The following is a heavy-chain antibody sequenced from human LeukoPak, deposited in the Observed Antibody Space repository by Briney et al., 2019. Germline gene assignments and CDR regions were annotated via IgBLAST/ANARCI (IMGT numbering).Heavy chain of an antibody. J-gene: IGHJ6*02. V-gene: IGHV4-39*07. CDR3: ARASSGSGSYWSYYYGMDV. CDR1: GGSISSSSYY. Sequence: SETLSLTCTVSGGSISSSSYYWGWIRQPPGKGLEWIGSIYYSGSTYYNPSLKSRVTISVDTSKNQFSLKLSSVTAADTAVYYCARASSGSGSYWSYYYGMDVWGQGTTVTVSS. CDR2: IYYSGST. D-gene: IGHD6-19*01.